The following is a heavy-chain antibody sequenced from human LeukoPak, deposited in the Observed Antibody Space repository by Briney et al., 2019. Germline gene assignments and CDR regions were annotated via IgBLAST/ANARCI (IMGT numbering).Heavy chain of an antibody. J-gene: IGHJ4*02. D-gene: IGHD3-9*01. Sequence: GGSLRLSCAASGFTFSSYWMSWVRQAPGKGLEWVANIKQDGSEKYYVDSVKGRFTISRDNAKNSLYLQMNSLRAEDTAVYYCARGYCFSGTCYRYFDSWGQGTLVTVSS. CDR1: GFTFSSYW. CDR3: ARGYCFSGTCYRYFDS. V-gene: IGHV3-7*01. CDR2: IKQDGSEK.